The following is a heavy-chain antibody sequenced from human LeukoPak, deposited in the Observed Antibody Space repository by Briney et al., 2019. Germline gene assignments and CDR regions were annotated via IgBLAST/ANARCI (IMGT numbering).Heavy chain of an antibody. CDR1: GYTFTGYY. V-gene: IGHV1-2*02. J-gene: IGHJ4*02. D-gene: IGHD5-12*01. CDR3: ARDLGGRSGGYDFDY. Sequence: ASVKVSCKASGYTFTGYYMHWVRQAPGQRLEWMGLINPNSGGTNYAQKFQGRVTMTRDTSISTAYMELSRLRSDDTAVYYCARDLGGRSGGYDFDYWGQGTLVTVSS. CDR2: INPNSGGT.